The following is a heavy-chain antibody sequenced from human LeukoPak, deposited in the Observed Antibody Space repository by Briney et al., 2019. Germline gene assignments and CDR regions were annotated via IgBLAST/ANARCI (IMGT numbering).Heavy chain of an antibody. CDR2: IYYSGST. Sequence: PSETLSLTCTVSGGPISSYYWSWIRQPPGKGLEWIGYIYYSGSTNYNPSLKSRVTISVGTSKNQFSLKLSSVTAADTAVYYCARVRWLRTVVVIATLRSGAFDIWGQGTMVTVSS. J-gene: IGHJ3*02. D-gene: IGHD2-21*01. CDR1: GGPISSYY. V-gene: IGHV4-59*12. CDR3: ARVRWLRTVVVIATLRSGAFDI.